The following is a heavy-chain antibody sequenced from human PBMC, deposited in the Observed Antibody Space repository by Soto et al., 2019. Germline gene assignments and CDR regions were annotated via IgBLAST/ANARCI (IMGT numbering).Heavy chain of an antibody. J-gene: IGHJ4*02. Sequence: SVKVSCKASGYSFTTSGITWVRQAPGQGLEWMGGTGSGTGPGNHAQKFQGRLTVTADKSTSTVYMELTNLSSEDTAVYYCARRDSGGFYRFFDSWGQGTLVTVSS. CDR1: GYSFTTSG. D-gene: IGHD2-15*01. CDR3: ARRDSGGFYRFFDS. V-gene: IGHV1-69*06. CDR2: TGSGTGPG.